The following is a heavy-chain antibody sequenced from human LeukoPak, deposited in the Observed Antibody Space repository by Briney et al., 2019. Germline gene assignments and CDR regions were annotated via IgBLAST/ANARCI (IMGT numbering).Heavy chain of an antibody. CDR2: ISSSSSTI. CDR1: GFTFSSYS. CDR3: ARDVWNYDSSGLFDY. V-gene: IGHV3-48*01. J-gene: IGHJ4*02. D-gene: IGHD3-22*01. Sequence: GGSLRLSCAASGFTFSSYSMNWVRQAPGKGLEWVSYISSSSSTIYYADSVKGRSTISRDNAKNSLYLQLNSLRAEDTAVYYCARDVWNYDSSGLFDYWGQGTLVTVSS.